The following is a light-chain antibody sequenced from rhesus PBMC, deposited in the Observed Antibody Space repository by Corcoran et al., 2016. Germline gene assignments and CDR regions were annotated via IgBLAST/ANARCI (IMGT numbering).Light chain of an antibody. CDR3: LLYYSGADV. CDR1: TGAVTSGNY. Sequence: QAVVTQEPSLPVSPEGTVTLTRGSSTGAVTSGNYLHWFQPKPGKAPRGLIYHTNSKHSWTPARFSGSLAGGKAALTLSGPQPEDGAEYYCLLYYSGADVFGSGTNLTV. V-gene: IGLV7-76*01. J-gene: IGLJ6*01. CDR2: HTN.